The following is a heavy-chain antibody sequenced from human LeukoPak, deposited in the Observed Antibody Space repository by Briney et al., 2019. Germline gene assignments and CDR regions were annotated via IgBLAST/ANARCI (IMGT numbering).Heavy chain of an antibody. CDR2: IIPIFGTA. Sequence: ASVKVSCKASGGTFSSYAISWVRQAPGQGLEWMGGIIPIFGTANYAQKFQGRVTITTDESTTTAYMELSSLRSEDTAVYYCARRTSRSGYYYRWAQETLATVPS. V-gene: IGHV1-69*05. J-gene: IGHJ4*02. CDR3: ARRTSRSGYYYR. D-gene: IGHD3-22*01. CDR1: GGTFSSYA.